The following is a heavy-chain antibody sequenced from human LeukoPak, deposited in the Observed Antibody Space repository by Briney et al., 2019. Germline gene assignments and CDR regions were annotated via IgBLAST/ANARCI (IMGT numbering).Heavy chain of an antibody. CDR1: GFTVSSNY. J-gene: IGHJ3*02. V-gene: IGHV3-66*01. Sequence: PGGSLRLSCAASGFTVSSNYMSWVRQAPGKGLEGVSVIYSCGSTYYADSVKGRFTISRDNSKNTLYLQMNSLRAEDTAVCYCARDFYAVAFDIWGQGTMVTVSS. D-gene: IGHD3-16*01. CDR2: IYSCGST. CDR3: ARDFYAVAFDI.